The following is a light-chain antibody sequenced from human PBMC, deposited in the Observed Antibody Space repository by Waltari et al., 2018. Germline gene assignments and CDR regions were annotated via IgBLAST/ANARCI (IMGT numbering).Light chain of an antibody. CDR1: SGHSSNA. CDR2: VNSDGSH. J-gene: IGLJ3*02. V-gene: IGLV4-69*01. CDR3: QTGGHGTWV. Sequence: QLVLTQSPSASASLGASVKLTCPLSSGHSSNAVAWHQQRPEKGPRYLMKVNSDGSHSKGDDIPDRFSGSSSGAERYLTISSLQSEDEADYYCQTGGHGTWVFGGGTKLTVL.